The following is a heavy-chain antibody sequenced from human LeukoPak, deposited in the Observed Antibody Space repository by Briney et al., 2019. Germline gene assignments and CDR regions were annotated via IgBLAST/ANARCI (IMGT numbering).Heavy chain of an antibody. Sequence: ASVKVSCKASGYTFTSYDINWVRQATEQGLEWMGWMNPNSGNTGYAQKFQGRVTMTRNTSISTAYMELSSLRSEDTAVYYCARGVTGTTSGWFDPWGQGTLVTVSS. CDR1: GYTFTSYD. V-gene: IGHV1-8*01. J-gene: IGHJ5*02. CDR3: ARGVTGTTSGWFDP. CDR2: MNPNSGNT. D-gene: IGHD1-1*01.